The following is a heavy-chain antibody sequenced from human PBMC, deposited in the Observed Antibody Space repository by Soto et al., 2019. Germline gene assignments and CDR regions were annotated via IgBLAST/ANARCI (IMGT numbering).Heavy chain of an antibody. CDR2: INGDGSST. D-gene: IGHD3-10*01. CDR1: GFTSTTYW. CDR3: GRVLLTAVGMDI. J-gene: IGHJ6*02. V-gene: IGHV3-74*01. Sequence: EVLLVESGGGLVQPGGSVRLSCAASGFTSTTYWLHWVRQAPGKGLVWVSQINGDGSSTHYADSVKGRFTISRDNAKNTLYLQMNSLRAEDTAIYYCGRVLLTAVGMDIWGQGTTVTVSS.